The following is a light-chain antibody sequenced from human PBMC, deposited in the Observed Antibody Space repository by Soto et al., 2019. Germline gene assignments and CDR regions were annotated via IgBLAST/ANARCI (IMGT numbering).Light chain of an antibody. CDR1: QTSVGW. J-gene: IGKJ2*01. V-gene: IGKV1-5*01. CDR3: QQYNYYSPSL. CDR2: DAS. Sequence: DIQMTQSPSTLSASVRDRVTITCRARQTSVGWLAWYQQKPGKSPKLLIYDASSLESGVPSRFSGSGSGTEFTHTSTSLQPYHFATEICQQYNYYSPSLFGQGTKLELK.